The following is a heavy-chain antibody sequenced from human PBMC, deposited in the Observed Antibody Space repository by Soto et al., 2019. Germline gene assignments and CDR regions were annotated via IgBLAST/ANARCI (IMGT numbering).Heavy chain of an antibody. J-gene: IGHJ6*02. Sequence: GGSLRLSCATSGFTFGSYAMSCVRQAPWKWLEWVSAISGSGGSTYYADSVKGRFTISRDNSLNTVFLVMNSLSVEDTAIYYCAQGETALAEHQNYYYFGLDVWGQGTTVTVSS. V-gene: IGHV3-23*01. CDR1: GFTFGSYA. CDR3: AQGETALAEHQNYYYFGLDV. CDR2: ISGSGGST. D-gene: IGHD5-18*01.